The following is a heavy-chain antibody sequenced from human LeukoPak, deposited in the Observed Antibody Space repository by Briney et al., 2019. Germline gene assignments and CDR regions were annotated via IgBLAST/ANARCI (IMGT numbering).Heavy chain of an antibody. CDR2: IYYSGST. Sequence: SETLSLTCTVSGRSISSSSYYWGWIRQPPGKGLEWIGSIYYSGSTYYNPSLKSRVTISVDTSKNEFCLKLSSVTAADTTVYYWSSKILLFFGELPNDAFDIWGQGTMVTVSS. V-gene: IGHV4-39*01. CDR3: SSKILLFFGELPNDAFDI. CDR1: GRSISSSSYY. J-gene: IGHJ3*02. D-gene: IGHD3-10*01.